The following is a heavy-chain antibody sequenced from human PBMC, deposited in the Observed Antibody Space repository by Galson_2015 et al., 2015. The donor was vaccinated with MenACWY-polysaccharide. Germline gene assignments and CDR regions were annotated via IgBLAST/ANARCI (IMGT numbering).Heavy chain of an antibody. V-gene: IGHV3-74*01. Sequence: SLRLSCAASGFIFSNYWMRWVRQAPGKGLVWVSRINSDGSVTSYADSVKGRFTISRDNAKNRLLLQMNSLSVDDTAVYYCAKDQRWNLPDYWGQGTLVTVSS. CDR2: INSDGSVT. J-gene: IGHJ4*02. CDR1: GFIFSNYW. CDR3: AKDQRWNLPDY. D-gene: IGHD1-7*01.